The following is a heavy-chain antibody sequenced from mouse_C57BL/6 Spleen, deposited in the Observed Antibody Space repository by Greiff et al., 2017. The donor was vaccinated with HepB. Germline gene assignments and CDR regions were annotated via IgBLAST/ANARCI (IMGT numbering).Heavy chain of an antibody. V-gene: IGHV1-82*01. D-gene: IGHD1-1*01. CDR1: GYAFSSSW. J-gene: IGHJ2*01. CDR2: IYPGDGDT. Sequence: QVQLQQSGPELVKPGASVKISCKASGYAFSSSWMNWVKQRPGKGLEWIGRIYPGDGDTNYNGKFKGKATLTADKSSSTAYMQLSSLTSEDSAVYFCAREALLGDYWGQGTTLTVSS. CDR3: AREALLGDY.